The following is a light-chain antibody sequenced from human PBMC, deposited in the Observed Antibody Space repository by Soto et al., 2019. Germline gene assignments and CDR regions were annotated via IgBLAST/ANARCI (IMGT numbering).Light chain of an antibody. CDR3: XXYGSSPT. CDR1: QSVSSSY. V-gene: IGKV3-20*01. J-gene: IGKJ1*01. CDR2: GAS. Sequence: EIVLTQSPGTLSLSPGERATLSCRASQSVSSSYLAWYQQKPGQAPRLLIYGASSRATGIPDRFTGSGSGTDFTLTISRLEXXXFAXXXXXXYGSSPTFGQGTKVEIK.